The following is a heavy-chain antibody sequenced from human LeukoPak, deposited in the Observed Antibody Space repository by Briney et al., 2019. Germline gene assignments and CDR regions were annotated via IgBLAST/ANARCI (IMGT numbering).Heavy chain of an antibody. V-gene: IGHV3-11*01. CDR3: AREWAGVGGYSYGYYDY. Sequence: GGSLRLSCAATGSTFSDYYMSWIRQAPGKGLEWVSYISSSGSTIYYADSVKGRFTISRDNAKNSLCLQMNSLRAEDTAVYYCAREWAGVGGYSYGYYDYWGQGTLVTVSS. D-gene: IGHD5-18*01. J-gene: IGHJ4*02. CDR2: ISSSGSTI. CDR1: GSTFSDYY.